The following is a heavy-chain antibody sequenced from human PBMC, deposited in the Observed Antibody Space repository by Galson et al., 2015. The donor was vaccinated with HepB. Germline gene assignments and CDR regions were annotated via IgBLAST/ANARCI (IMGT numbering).Heavy chain of an antibody. CDR3: ATIRVGFCITTSCKADDFDI. CDR1: GYTFSTYY. Sequence: SVKVSCKASGYTFSTYYIHWVRQAPGQGLEWMGIINPSGGRTNYAQKFQDSVTMTRDTSTSTVYLQLSSLRSEDTAVYYCATIRVGFCITTSCKADDFDIWGQGTMVTVSS. V-gene: IGHV1-46*01. CDR2: INPSGGRT. J-gene: IGHJ3*02. D-gene: IGHD2-2*01.